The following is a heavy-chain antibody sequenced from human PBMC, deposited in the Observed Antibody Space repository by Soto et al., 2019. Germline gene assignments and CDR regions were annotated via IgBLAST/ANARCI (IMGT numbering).Heavy chain of an antibody. CDR1: GFIFENFG. CDR2: ISGSGFKK. D-gene: IGHD1-26*01. V-gene: IGHV3-23*01. CDR3: AKNQGVELVPLATVDWFDP. Sequence: PVGSLRLSCAASGFIFENFGMSWVRQAPGKGLEWISSISGSGFKKYYADSVKGRFTISRDNYKSTVYLELNKLSAEDTAVYHCAKNQGVELVPLATVDWFDPWGQGSVVTVSS. J-gene: IGHJ5*02.